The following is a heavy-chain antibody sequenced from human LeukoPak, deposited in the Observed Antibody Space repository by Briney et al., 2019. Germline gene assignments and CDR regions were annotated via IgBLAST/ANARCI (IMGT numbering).Heavy chain of an antibody. V-gene: IGHV4-61*02. CDR3: ARVTYYYGSGSYTPGGMDV. J-gene: IGHJ6*02. CDR2: IFTSGST. D-gene: IGHD3-10*01. CDR1: GGSISSGNYY. Sequence: SETLSLTCTISGGSISSGNYYWSWIRQPAGKELEWIGRIFTSGSTNYNPSLKSRVTISVDTSKNQFSLKLSSVTAADTAVYYCARVTYYYGSGSYTPGGMDVWGQGTTVTVSS.